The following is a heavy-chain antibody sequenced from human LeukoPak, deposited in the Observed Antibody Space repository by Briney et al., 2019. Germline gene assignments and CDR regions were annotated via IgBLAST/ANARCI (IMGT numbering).Heavy chain of an antibody. Sequence: KPSETLPLTCGVSGGTFSNFFWNWIRQTPGKGLEWIGQIYHSGSTGYNPSLKSRVTISVDTSKTHFSLNLTSVTAADTAVYYCARGGAVNGFDIWGQGTRVTVSS. CDR3: ARGGAVNGFDI. V-gene: IGHV4-34*01. CDR1: GGTFSNFF. D-gene: IGHD6-19*01. CDR2: IYHSGST. J-gene: IGHJ3*02.